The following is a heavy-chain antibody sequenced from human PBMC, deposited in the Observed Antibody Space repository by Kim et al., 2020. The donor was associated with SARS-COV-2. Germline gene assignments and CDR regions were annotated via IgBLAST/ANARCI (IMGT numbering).Heavy chain of an antibody. CDR3: ARVPVGASTWYYFDS. V-gene: IGHV3-11*05. CDR2: ISSSGSYT. J-gene: IGHJ4*02. CDR1: GINFSDYY. D-gene: IGHD2-2*01. Sequence: GGSLRLSCEASGINFSDYYMSWIRQAPGKGLEWVSYISSSGSYTKYADSLNGRFTISRDNAENSLYLEMNSLSADDTAVYYCARVPVGASTWYYFDSWGQGTLVTVSS.